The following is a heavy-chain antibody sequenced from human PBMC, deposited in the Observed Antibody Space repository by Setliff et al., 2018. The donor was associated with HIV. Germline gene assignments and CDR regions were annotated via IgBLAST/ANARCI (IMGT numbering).Heavy chain of an antibody. Sequence: SETLSLTCTVSGGSISNSRYYWSWIRQPPGKGLEWTGSIYYSGSTYYNPSLKSRVTISVDTSKNQFSLKLTSVTAADTAVYYCARHNVITYGGLLFDYYYYGLDVWGHGTTVTVSS. D-gene: IGHD3-16*01. CDR1: GGSISNSRYY. CDR3: ARHNVITYGGLLFDYYYYGLDV. CDR2: IYYSGST. V-gene: IGHV4-39*01. J-gene: IGHJ6*02.